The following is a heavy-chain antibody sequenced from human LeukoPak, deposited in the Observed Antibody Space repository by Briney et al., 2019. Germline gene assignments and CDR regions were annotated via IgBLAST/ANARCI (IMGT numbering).Heavy chain of an antibody. D-gene: IGHD6-19*01. Sequence: PGGSLRPSCTVSGFTLSSYEMSWIRQAPGKGLEWVSSIDYSGGSSYYADSVKGRFTISREDSKNTLYLQLNSLRAEDTALYYCATNSGWYGVSWGQGTLVTVSS. CDR3: ATNSGWYGVS. V-gene: IGHV3-23*01. CDR2: IDYSGGSS. J-gene: IGHJ4*02. CDR1: GFTLSSYE.